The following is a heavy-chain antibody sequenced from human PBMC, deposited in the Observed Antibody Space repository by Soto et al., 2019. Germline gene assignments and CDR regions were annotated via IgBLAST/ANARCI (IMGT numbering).Heavy chain of an antibody. CDR3: ESAGSVLSSLSWLAP. CDR1: SGSISHYY. J-gene: IGHJ5*02. CDR2: IQNSGDT. D-gene: IGHD3-16*01. Sequence: PSETLSLTCSISSGSISHYYWSWILQPPGKGLEWIGCIQNSGDTKYNPSLRSRITMSIDTSKNQFSLKLASVTSADKAVYYCESAGSVLSSLSWLAPWGQGVPVTVSS. V-gene: IGHV4-4*08.